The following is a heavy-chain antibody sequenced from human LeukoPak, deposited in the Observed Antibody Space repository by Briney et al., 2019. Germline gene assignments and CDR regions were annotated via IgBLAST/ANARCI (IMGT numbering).Heavy chain of an antibody. V-gene: IGHV3-30*03. CDR2: ITYDGYYK. CDR3: ARDLHGYYFDY. D-gene: IGHD5-24*01. CDR1: GFTFTSYG. Sequence: GTSLRLSCAASGFTFTSYGMHWVRQAPGKGLEWVALITYDGYYKYYSDSVKGRFTISSDTSKNTLYLQMNSLRAEDTAVYYCARDLHGYYFDYWGQGTLVTVSS. J-gene: IGHJ4*02.